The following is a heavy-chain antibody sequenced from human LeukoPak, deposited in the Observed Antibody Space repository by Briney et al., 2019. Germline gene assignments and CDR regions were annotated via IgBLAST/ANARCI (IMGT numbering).Heavy chain of an antibody. J-gene: IGHJ4*02. Sequence: QTGGSLRLSCAASGFTFDDYAMHWVRQAPGKGLEWVSGISWNSGSIGYADSVKGRFTISRDNAKNSLYLQMNSLRAEDTAVYYCASPTISAEDGKTFDYWGQGTLVTVSS. D-gene: IGHD1-1*01. CDR1: GFTFDDYA. V-gene: IGHV3-9*01. CDR2: ISWNSGSI. CDR3: ASPTISAEDGKTFDY.